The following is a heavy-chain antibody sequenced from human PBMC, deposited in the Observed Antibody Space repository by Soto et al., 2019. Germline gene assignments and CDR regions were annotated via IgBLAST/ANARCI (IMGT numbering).Heavy chain of an antibody. CDR3: ARVAKDSSGIRGYFDY. J-gene: IGHJ4*02. CDR1: GYTFTSYY. V-gene: IGHV1-46*01. CDR2: INPSGGST. Sequence: GASVKVSCKASGYTFTSYYMHWVRQAPGQGLEWMGIINPSGGSTSYAQKFQGRVTMTRDTSTSTVYMELSSLRSEDTAVYYCARVAKDSSGIRGYFDYWGQGTLVTVSS. D-gene: IGHD3-22*01.